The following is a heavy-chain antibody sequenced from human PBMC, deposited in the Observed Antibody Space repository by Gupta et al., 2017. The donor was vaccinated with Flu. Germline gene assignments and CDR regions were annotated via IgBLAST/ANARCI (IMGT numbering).Heavy chain of an antibody. J-gene: IGHJ4*02. Sequence: EVLLVESGGGLVQPGGSLRLPCSAFGFDFNSYEMSWVRQAPGRGLEWVAFISSSAVTYYTDPVRGRFTISRDNANSLLYLQMSSLRGEDTAVYYCARGHWDNWGQGTLVTVSS. CDR1: GFDFNSYE. V-gene: IGHV3-48*03. CDR2: ISSSAVT. CDR3: ARGHWDN.